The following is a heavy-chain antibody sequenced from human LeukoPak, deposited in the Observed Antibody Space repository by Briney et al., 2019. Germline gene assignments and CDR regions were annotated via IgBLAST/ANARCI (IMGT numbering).Heavy chain of an antibody. D-gene: IGHD1-26*01. Sequence: SETLSLTCTVSGGSISSYYWSWIRQPAGKGLEWIGRIYTSGSTNYNASLKSRVSMSVDTTKNQFSLKLSSVTAADTAVFYCARENSGSYREFDYWGQGTLVTVSS. CDR3: ARENSGSYREFDY. V-gene: IGHV4-4*07. J-gene: IGHJ4*02. CDR2: IYTSGST. CDR1: GGSISSYY.